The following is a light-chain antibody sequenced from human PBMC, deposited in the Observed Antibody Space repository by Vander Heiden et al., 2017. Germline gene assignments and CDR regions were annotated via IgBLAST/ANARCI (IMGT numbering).Light chain of an antibody. CDR1: KSVSSY. V-gene: IGKV3-11*01. J-gene: IGKJ1*01. CDR3: QQRANWPRGT. CDR2: DAS. Sequence: VVLTQSPATLSLSPGERATLSCRASKSVSSYLAWYQQKPGQAPRLLIYDASNRATGIPARFSGSGSGTDFTLTISSLEPEDFAVYYCQQRANWPRGTFGQGTKVEIK.